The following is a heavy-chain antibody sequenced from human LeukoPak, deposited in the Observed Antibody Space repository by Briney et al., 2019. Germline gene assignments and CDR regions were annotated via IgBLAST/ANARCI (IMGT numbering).Heavy chain of an antibody. Sequence: KPSETLSLTCTVSGGSVSSGSYYWSWLRQPPGKGLEGIGDIYYSGSTNYNPSLKSRVTISVDTAKNQFSLKLSSVTAADTAVYYCARDKDAFDLWGQGTMVTVSS. CDR1: GGSVSSGSYY. CDR3: ARDKDAFDL. V-gene: IGHV4-61*01. J-gene: IGHJ3*01. CDR2: IYYSGST.